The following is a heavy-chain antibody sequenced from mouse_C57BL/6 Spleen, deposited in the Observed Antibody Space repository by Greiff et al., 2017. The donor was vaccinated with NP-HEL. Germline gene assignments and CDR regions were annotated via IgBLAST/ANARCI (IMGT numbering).Heavy chain of an antibody. J-gene: IGHJ2*01. CDR1: GYTFTSYW. V-gene: IGHV1-50*01. CDR2: IDPSDSYT. Sequence: QVQLKQPGAELVKPGASVKLSCKASGYTFTSYWMQWVKQRPGQGLEWIGEIDPSDSYTNYNQKFKGKATLTVDTSSSTAYMQLSSLTSEDSAVYYCASTAPYFFDYWGQGTTLTVSS. CDR3: ASTAPYFFDY. D-gene: IGHD1-2*01.